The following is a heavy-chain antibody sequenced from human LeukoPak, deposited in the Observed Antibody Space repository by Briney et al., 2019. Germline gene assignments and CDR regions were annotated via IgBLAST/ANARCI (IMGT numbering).Heavy chain of an antibody. D-gene: IGHD3-10*01. CDR1: GFTFSDYY. CDR3: ARLVDYYGSGSLYYFDY. CDR2: ISSSGSTI. V-gene: IGHV3-11*01. Sequence: PGGSLRLSCAASGFTFSDYYMSWIRQAPGKGLEWVSYISSSGSTIYYADFVRGRFTISRDNAKNSLYLQMNSLRAEDTAVYYCARLVDYYGSGSLYYFDYWGQGTLVTVSS. J-gene: IGHJ4*02.